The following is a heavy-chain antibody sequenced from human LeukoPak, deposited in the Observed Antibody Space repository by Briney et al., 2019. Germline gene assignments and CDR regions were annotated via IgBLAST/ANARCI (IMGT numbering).Heavy chain of an antibody. V-gene: IGHV3-7*03. D-gene: IGHD3-3*01. CDR3: ARDLEGRERKENAFDI. J-gene: IGHJ3*02. Sequence: PAGGSLRLSCAASGFTFSSYWMSWVRQAPGKGLEWVANIKQDGSEKYYVDSVKGRFTISRDNAKNSLYLQRNSLRAEDTAVYYCARDLEGRERKENAFDIWGQGTMVTVSS. CDR1: GFTFSSYW. CDR2: IKQDGSEK.